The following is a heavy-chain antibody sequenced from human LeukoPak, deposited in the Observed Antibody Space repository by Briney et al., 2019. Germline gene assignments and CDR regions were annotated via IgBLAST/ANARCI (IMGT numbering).Heavy chain of an antibody. CDR3: ARRGDQFGEYFDY. D-gene: IGHD3-10*01. CDR1: GGSISSSTYY. J-gene: IGHJ4*02. CDR2: IYYSGST. Sequence: PSETLSLTCSVSGGSISSSTYYWGWIRQPPGKGLEWIGSIYYSGSTYYNPSLKSRVTISVDTSKNPFSLKLSSVTAADTAVYYCARRGDQFGEYFDYWGQGTLVTVSS. V-gene: IGHV4-39*07.